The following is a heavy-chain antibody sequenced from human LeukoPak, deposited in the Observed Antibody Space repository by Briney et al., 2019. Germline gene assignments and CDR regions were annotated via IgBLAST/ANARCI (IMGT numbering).Heavy chain of an antibody. CDR2: MYYSGST. Sequence: SQTLSLTCTVSGGSISSGDYYWSWIRQPPGQGLVWVGYMYYSGSTYYNPSHKSRVTISVDTSKNQFALKLSSVTAADTAVYYCARPYYYNSRIDPWGQGTLVTVSS. D-gene: IGHD3-22*01. CDR1: GGSISSGDYY. V-gene: IGHV4-30-4*01. J-gene: IGHJ5*02. CDR3: ARPYYYNSRIDP.